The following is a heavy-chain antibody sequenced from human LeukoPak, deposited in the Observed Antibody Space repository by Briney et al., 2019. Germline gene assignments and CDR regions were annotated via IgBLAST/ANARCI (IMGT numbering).Heavy chain of an antibody. CDR1: GGSFSGYY. CDR3: ASRAAYDILTRERQVGGKSFDY. V-gene: IGHV4-34*01. Sequence: SETLSLTSAVYGGSFSGYYWSWIRQPPGKGLEWIGEINHSGSTNYNPSLKSRVTISVDMSKNQFSLKLSSVTAADTAVYYCASRAAYDILTRERQVGGKSFDYWGQGTLVTVSS. D-gene: IGHD3-9*01. CDR2: INHSGST. J-gene: IGHJ4*02.